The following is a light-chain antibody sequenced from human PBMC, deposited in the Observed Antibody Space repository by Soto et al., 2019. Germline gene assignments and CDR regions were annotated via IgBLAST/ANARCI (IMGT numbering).Light chain of an antibody. CDR3: QSYDSSRLEVV. J-gene: IGLJ2*01. CDR2: GNS. CDR1: SSNIGAGYD. V-gene: IGLV1-40*01. Sequence: QSVLTQPPSVSGAPGQRVTISCTGSSSNIGAGYDVHWYQQLPGTAPKLLIYGNSNRPSGVPDRFSGSKSGTSASLAITGLQAEDEADYYCQSYDSSRLEVVFGGGTKLTVL.